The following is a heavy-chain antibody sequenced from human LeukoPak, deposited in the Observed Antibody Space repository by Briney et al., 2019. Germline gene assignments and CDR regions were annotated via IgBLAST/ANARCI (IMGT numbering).Heavy chain of an antibody. Sequence: PSETLSLTCAVYGGSFSDYYWSWIRQPPGKGLEWIGEIHHSGRTNYNPSLKTRVTISIDTSKNQFSLTLSSVTAADTAVYYCTRGQFQRDYWGQGTLVTVSS. CDR1: GGSFSDYY. V-gene: IGHV4-34*01. J-gene: IGHJ4*02. CDR2: IHHSGRT. CDR3: TRGQFQRDY.